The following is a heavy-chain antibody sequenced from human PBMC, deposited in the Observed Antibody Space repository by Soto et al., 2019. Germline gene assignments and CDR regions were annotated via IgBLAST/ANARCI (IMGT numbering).Heavy chain of an antibody. V-gene: IGHV3-7*04. CDR1: GFTFSSYW. J-gene: IGHJ4*02. CDR2: IKQDGSEK. CDR3: ARGGYCTNGVCYTGDVFDY. D-gene: IGHD2-8*01. Sequence: PGGSLRLSCAASGFTFSSYWMSWVRQAPGKGLEWVANIKQDGSEKYYVDSVKGRFTISRDNAKNSLYLQMNSLRAEDTAVYYCARGGYCTNGVCYTGDVFDYWGQGTLVTVSS.